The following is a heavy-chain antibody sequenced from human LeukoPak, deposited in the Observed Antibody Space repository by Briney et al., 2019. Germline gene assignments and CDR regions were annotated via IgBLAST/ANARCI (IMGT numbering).Heavy chain of an antibody. V-gene: IGHV4-38-2*02. J-gene: IGHJ4*02. CDR2: IYHSGST. CDR3: ASRYSSGWYGGDY. Sequence: SETLSLTCTVSGYSISSGYYWGWIRQPPGKGLEWIGNIYHSGSTYYNPSLKSRVTISVDTSKNQFSLKLSSVTAADTAVYYCASRYSSGWYGGDYWGQGTLVTVSS. CDR1: GYSISSGYY. D-gene: IGHD6-19*01.